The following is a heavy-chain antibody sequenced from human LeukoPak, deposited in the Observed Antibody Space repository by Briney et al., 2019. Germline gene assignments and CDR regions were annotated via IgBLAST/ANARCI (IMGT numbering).Heavy chain of an antibody. D-gene: IGHD3-3*01. CDR2: ISSSSSYI. Sequence: GGSLRFSCAASGFTFSSYSMNWVRQAPGKGLEWVSSISSSSSYIYYADSVKGRFTISRDNAKNSLYLQMNSLRAEDTAVYYCARGLIAMHYDFWSGYYVDYWGQGTLVTVSS. CDR3: ARGLIAMHYDFWSGYYVDY. V-gene: IGHV3-21*01. J-gene: IGHJ4*02. CDR1: GFTFSSYS.